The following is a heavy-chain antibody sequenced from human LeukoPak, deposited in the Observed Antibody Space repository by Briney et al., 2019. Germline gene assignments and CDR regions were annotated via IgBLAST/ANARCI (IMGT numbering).Heavy chain of an antibody. CDR2: ISGSGGST. J-gene: IGHJ4*02. CDR1: GFTFSSYA. V-gene: IGHV3-23*01. CDR3: AKSHYRGFGELFSNFDY. D-gene: IGHD3-10*01. Sequence: GGSLRLSCAASGFTFSSYAMSWVRQAPGKGLEWVSAISGSGGSTYYADSVKGRFTISRDNSKNTLYLQMNSLRAEDTAVYYCAKSHYRGFGELFSNFDYWGQGTLVTVSS.